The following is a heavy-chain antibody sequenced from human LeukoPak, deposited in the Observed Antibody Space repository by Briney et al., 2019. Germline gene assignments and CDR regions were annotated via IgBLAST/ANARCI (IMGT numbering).Heavy chain of an antibody. D-gene: IGHD2-8*01. CDR3: AREVSAAGWYDL. V-gene: IGHV3-64*01. Sequence: GGSLRLSCAASGFTFSSYAMHWVRQAPGKGLEYVSAISSNGGSTYYANSVKGRFTISRDNFRNTLFLQMGSLTAEDMAVYYCAREVSAAGWYDLWGQGTLVTVSS. CDR2: ISSNGGST. J-gene: IGHJ5*02. CDR1: GFTFSSYA.